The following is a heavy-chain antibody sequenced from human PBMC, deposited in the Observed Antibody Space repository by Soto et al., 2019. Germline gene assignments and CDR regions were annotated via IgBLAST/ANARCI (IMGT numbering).Heavy chain of an antibody. CDR1: GLTFGTYG. J-gene: IGHJ5*02. CDR3: ARGGAGVTATAPNRSNWFDP. V-gene: IGHV3-33*01. CDR2: VWLDGSYT. D-gene: IGHD2-8*01. Sequence: QVQLVESGGGVVQPGRSLRLSCVTSGLTFGTYGMHWVGQAPGKGLEWVATVWLDGSYTNNADSVKGRFTISRDNSKSTLYLQMNSLRVDDTAVYYCARGGAGVTATAPNRSNWFDPWGQGTLVTVSS.